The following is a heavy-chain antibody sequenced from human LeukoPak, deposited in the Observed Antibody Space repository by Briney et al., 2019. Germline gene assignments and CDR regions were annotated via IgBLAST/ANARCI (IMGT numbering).Heavy chain of an antibody. V-gene: IGHV3-64*01. J-gene: IGHJ4*02. CDR1: GFTFSSYA. CDR2: ISSNGGST. D-gene: IGHD1-14*01. Sequence: GGSLRLSCAASGFTFSSYAMHWVRQAPGKGLEYVSAISSNGGSTYYANFVKGRFTISRDNSKNTLYLQMNSLRAEDTAIYYCAKDWYLGPRNPSYYFDYWGQGTLVTVSS. CDR3: AKDWYLGPRNPSYYFDY.